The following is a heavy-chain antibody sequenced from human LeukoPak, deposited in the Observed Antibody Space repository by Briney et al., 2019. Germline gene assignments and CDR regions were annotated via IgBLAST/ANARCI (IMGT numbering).Heavy chain of an antibody. CDR2: IYPNGST. CDR3: ARDVRRALRFNNFYPYFGMDV. V-gene: IGHV4-59*01. Sequence: SETLSLTCSVSGGPINFYWSWIRQSPGKGLEWIGCIYPNGSTSYNSPLKSRVTISLDTSKKQVSLMLKSETAADTAVYYCARDVRRALRFNNFYPYFGMDVWGKGTTVIVST. D-gene: IGHD3-3*01. J-gene: IGHJ6*04. CDR1: GGPINFY.